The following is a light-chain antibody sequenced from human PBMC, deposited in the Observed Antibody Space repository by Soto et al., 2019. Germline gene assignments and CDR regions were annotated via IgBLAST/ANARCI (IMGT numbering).Light chain of an antibody. CDR2: EGS. Sequence: QAVVTQPASVSGSPGQSITISCTGPSSDVGSNSLVSWYQQPPGKAPKLKIYEGSKRPSGVSNRFSGSKSGNTASLTISGLQADDEGEYYCSAYVGTTLVFGGGTKVTVL. CDR1: SSDVGSNSL. V-gene: IGLV2-23*01. CDR3: SAYVGTTLV. J-gene: IGLJ2*01.